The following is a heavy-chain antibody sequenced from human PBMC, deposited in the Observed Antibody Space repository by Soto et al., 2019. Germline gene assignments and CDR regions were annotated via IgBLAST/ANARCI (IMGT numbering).Heavy chain of an antibody. CDR3: ASARHIGP. CDR2: IKEDGSER. V-gene: IGHV3-7*01. J-gene: IGHJ5*02. D-gene: IGHD2-21*01. CDR1: GFTFSNYW. Sequence: GGSLRLSCAASGFTFSNYWMSWVRQAPGRGLEWVANIKEDGSERNYVDSVKGRFTISRDNAENSLYLQMNSLRAEDTAVYYCASARHIGPWGQGTLVTVSS.